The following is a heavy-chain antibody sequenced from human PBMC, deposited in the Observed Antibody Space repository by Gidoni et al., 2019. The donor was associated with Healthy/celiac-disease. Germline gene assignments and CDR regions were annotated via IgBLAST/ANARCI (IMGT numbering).Heavy chain of an antibody. CDR2: IYPGDADT. Sequence: EVQLVQSGAEVKKPGQSLKISCKGSGYSFTSYWIGWVRQMPGKGLEWMGIIYPGDADTRYSPSFQGQVTISAEKSISTAYLQWSSPKASDTAMYYWARLGVNARGGFDPWGQGTLVTVSS. D-gene: IGHD2-21*01. J-gene: IGHJ5*02. V-gene: IGHV5-51*01. CDR3: ARLGVNARGGFDP. CDR1: GYSFTSYW.